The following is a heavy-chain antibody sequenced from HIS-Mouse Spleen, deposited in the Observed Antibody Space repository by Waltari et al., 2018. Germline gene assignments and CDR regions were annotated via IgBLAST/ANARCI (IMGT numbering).Heavy chain of an antibody. J-gene: IGHJ4*02. CDR2: LYYRGST. D-gene: IGHD2-15*01. Sequence: QLQLQESGPGLVKPSETLSLTCTVSGGSISSYYWSWIRQPPGKGLEWIGYLYYRGSTNYTPALKSRVTQSVDTSKNPCSLKRSSVTAADTAVYYWAGGGLLAATYYFDSWGQGTLVTVSS. V-gene: IGHV4-59*08. CDR1: GGSISSYY. CDR3: AGGGLLAATYYFDS.